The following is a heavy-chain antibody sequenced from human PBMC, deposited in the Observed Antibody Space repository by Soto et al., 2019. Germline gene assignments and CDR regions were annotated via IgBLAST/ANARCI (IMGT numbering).Heavy chain of an antibody. D-gene: IGHD4-17*01. V-gene: IGHV4-34*01. Sequence: SDTLSLYCAVYGGSFSGYYWSWIRQPPGKGLEWIGEINHSGSTNYNPSLKSRVTISVDTSKNQFSLKLSSVTAADTAVYYCASSRTDGGLRWYPYYYYYGMDVWGQGTTVT. CDR3: ASSRTDGGLRWYPYYYYYGMDV. CDR2: INHSGST. J-gene: IGHJ6*02. CDR1: GGSFSGYY.